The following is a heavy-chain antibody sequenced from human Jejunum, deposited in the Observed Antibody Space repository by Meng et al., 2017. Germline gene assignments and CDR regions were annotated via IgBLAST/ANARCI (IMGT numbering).Heavy chain of an antibody. CDR3: ARDRVIAVASGGSDGFDP. J-gene: IGHJ5*02. D-gene: IGHD6-19*01. Sequence: GESLKISCAASGFTFSSYEMKWVRQAPGKGLEWVSHISSSGSTIYYTDSVKGRFTISRDNAKNSLYLQMNSLRAEDTAVYYCARDRVIAVASGGSDGFDPWGQGTMVTVSS. V-gene: IGHV3-48*03. CDR2: ISSSGSTI. CDR1: GFTFSSYE.